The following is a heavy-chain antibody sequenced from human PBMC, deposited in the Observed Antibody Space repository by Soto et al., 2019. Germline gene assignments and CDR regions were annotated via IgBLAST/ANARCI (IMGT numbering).Heavy chain of an antibody. Sequence: GASVKVSCKASGYTFTSYGISWVRQAPGQGLEWMGWISAYNGNTNYAQKLQGSVTMTTDTSTSTAYMELRSLRSDDTAVYYCARSLSEIVSFGYSYGNDAFDIWGQGTMVTVSS. CDR3: ARSLSEIVSFGYSYGNDAFDI. V-gene: IGHV1-18*01. CDR2: ISAYNGNT. D-gene: IGHD5-18*01. CDR1: GYTFTSYG. J-gene: IGHJ3*02.